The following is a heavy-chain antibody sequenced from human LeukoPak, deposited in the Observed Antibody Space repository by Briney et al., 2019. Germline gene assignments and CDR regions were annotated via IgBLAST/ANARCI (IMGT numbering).Heavy chain of an antibody. CDR1: GYPVSSTSY. D-gene: IGHD6-19*01. J-gene: IGHJ3*02. CDR3: ARWLGNGFDI. V-gene: IGHV4-38-2*01. Sequence: SETLSLTCAVYGYPVSSTSYWAWIRQSPGMGLEWIGSIHHGGNTYYNPSLMSRVSMSLDTTKNQCSLNLNSVTAADTAVFYCARWLGNGFDIWGQGTMVTVSS. CDR2: IHHGGNT.